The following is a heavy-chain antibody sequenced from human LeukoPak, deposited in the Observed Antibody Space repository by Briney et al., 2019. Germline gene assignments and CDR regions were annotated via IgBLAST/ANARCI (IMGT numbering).Heavy chain of an antibody. J-gene: IGHJ4*02. V-gene: IGHV1-46*01. D-gene: IGHD3-10*01. CDR1: GYTFSTYY. CDR2: IHPTDGST. CDR3: ARANGGGLDY. Sequence: GASAKVSCKTSGYTFSTYYMHWVRQAPGQGLEWLGIIHPTDGSTSYTQKIQGRVTMTRDTATGTVYLELSSLRSEDTAVYWCARANGGGLDYWGQGTLITVSS.